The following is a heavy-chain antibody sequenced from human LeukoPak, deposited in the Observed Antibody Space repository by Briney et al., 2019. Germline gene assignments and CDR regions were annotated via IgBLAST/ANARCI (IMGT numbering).Heavy chain of an antibody. V-gene: IGHV3-48*03. CDR3: AKDYYYYMDV. CDR2: ISSSGSTI. Sequence: GGSLRLSCAASGFTFRSYEMNWVRQAPGKGLEWVSYISSSGSTIYYADSVKGRFTISRDNAKNSLYLQMNSLRAEDTAVYYCAKDYYYYMDVWGKGTTVTVSS. J-gene: IGHJ6*03. CDR1: GFTFRSYE.